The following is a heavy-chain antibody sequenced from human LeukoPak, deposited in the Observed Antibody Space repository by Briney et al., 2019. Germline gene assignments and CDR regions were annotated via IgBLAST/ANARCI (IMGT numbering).Heavy chain of an antibody. V-gene: IGHV3-48*01. CDR3: ARGRGSSAWGIPLYFDL. Sequence: GGSLRLSCAASGFTFSNYAMNWVRQAPEKGLEWVSYSSSGSSTIYYADSVKGRFTISRDNAKDSLFLQMNSLRAEDTAVYYCARGRGSSAWGIPLYFDLWGRGTLVTVSS. CDR1: GFTFSNYA. D-gene: IGHD3-10*01. CDR2: SSSGSSTI. J-gene: IGHJ2*01.